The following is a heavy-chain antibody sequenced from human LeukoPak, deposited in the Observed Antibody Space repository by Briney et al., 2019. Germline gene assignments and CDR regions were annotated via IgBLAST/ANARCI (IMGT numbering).Heavy chain of an antibody. V-gene: IGHV3-23*01. CDR2: ISGSGGST. Sequence: GGSLRLSCAASGFTFNSYAMSWVRQAPGKGLEWVSAISGSGGSTYYADSVKGRFTISRVNSKNTLYLQMNSLRTEDTAVYYCAKYRHWNGGYDYWGQGTLVTVSS. J-gene: IGHJ4*02. CDR1: GFTFNSYA. D-gene: IGHD1-1*01. CDR3: AKYRHWNGGYDY.